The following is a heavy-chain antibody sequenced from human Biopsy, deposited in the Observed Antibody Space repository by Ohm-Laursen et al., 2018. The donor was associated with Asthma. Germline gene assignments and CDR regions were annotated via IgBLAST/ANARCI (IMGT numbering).Heavy chain of an antibody. Sequence: SLRLSCAASGFTFHNYVMHWVRQAPGKGLEWVAVGGSYYDGGLKYYADSVNGRFTVSRDDSKNTLYLQMNSLRPDDTAVCYCARDVMEWYLPAFDFWGQGTLVTVSS. CDR2: GGSYYDGGLK. D-gene: IGHD3-3*01. J-gene: IGHJ4*02. CDR3: ARDVMEWYLPAFDF. CDR1: GFTFHNYV. V-gene: IGHV3-30-3*01.